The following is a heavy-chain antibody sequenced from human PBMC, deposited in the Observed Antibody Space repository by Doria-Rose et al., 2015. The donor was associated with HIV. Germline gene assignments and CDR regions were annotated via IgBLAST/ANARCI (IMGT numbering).Heavy chain of an antibody. CDR3: ARVLSGTYDY. CDR1: GGSISHYY. J-gene: IGHJ4*02. CDR2: IFYTGST. Sequence: QVQLQESGPGLVKPSETLSLTCSVSGGSISHYYWSWIRQPPGKGLEYIGDIFYTGSTNYSPSRKSRVSISIDTSKNKFSLRLSSATAADTAVYYCARVLSGTYDYWGQGTLVTVSS. D-gene: IGHD1-26*01. V-gene: IGHV4-59*01.